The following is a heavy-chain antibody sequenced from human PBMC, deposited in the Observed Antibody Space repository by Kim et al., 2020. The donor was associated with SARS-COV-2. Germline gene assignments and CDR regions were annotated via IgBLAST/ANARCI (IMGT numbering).Heavy chain of an antibody. CDR1: GFTFSSYW. D-gene: IGHD6-13*01. CDR2: INSDGSST. Sequence: GGSLRLSCAASGFTFSSYWMHWVRHAPGKGLVWVSRINSDGSSTSYSDSVKGRFTISRENAKNTLYLQMNSLRAEDTAVYYCARVKFLAAASFDYWGQGTLVTVSS. CDR3: ARVKFLAAASFDY. J-gene: IGHJ4*02. V-gene: IGHV3-74*01.